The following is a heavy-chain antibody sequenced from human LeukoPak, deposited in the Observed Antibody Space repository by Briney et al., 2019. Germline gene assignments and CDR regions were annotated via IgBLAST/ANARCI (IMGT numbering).Heavy chain of an antibody. CDR3: ARVYCCDINCYRRSYYFDH. CDR2: INHSGST. CDR1: GGSFGGYY. D-gene: IGHD2-15*01. Sequence: PSETLSLTCAVYGGSFGGYYWSWIRQPPGRGLEWTGEINHSGSTTYNPSLKSRISISVDTSKNQFSLRLTSVTAADTAVYFCARVYCCDINCYRRSYYFDHWGQGSLVTVSS. J-gene: IGHJ4*02. V-gene: IGHV4-34*01.